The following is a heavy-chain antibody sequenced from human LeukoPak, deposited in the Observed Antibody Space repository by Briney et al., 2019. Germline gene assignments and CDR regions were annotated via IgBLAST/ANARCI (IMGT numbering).Heavy chain of an antibody. J-gene: IGHJ4*02. CDR2: IYSGGST. CDR3: AREITGTNGFDY. CDR1: GFTVSSNY. D-gene: IGHD1-7*01. Sequence: GGSLRLSCAASGFTVSSNYMSWVRQAPGKGLEWVSVIYSGGSTYSVKGRFTISRDNAKNSLYLQMGNLRAEDTGVYYCAREITGTNGFDYWGQGTLVTVSS. V-gene: IGHV3-53*01.